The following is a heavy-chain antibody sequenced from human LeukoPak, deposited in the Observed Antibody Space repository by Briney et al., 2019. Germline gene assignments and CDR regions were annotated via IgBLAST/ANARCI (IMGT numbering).Heavy chain of an antibody. J-gene: IGHJ5*02. CDR3: ARDFHRARVDCFDP. CDR1: GHTFTSYG. D-gene: IGHD2-15*01. CDR2: ISGYDGKT. Sequence: ASVKVSCKASGHTFTSYGISWVRQAPGQGLEWMGWISGYDGKTNYARKFQGRVTMTTDTSTNTAYMELRTLRSDDTAVYYCARDFHRARVDCFDPWGQGTLVTVSS. V-gene: IGHV1-18*01.